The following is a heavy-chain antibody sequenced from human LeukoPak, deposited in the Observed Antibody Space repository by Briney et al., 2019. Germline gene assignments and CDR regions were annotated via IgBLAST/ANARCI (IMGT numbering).Heavy chain of an antibody. CDR2: ISSSSSYI. V-gene: IGHV3-21*01. J-gene: IGHJ4*02. D-gene: IGHD6-19*01. CDR3: ARDSSLYFDY. CDR1: GFTFSSYS. Sequence: GGSLRLSCAASGFTFSSYSMDWVRQAPGKGLEWVSSISSSSSYIYYADSVKGRFTISRDNAKNSLYLQMNSLRAEDTAVYYCARDSSLYFDYWGQGTLVTVSS.